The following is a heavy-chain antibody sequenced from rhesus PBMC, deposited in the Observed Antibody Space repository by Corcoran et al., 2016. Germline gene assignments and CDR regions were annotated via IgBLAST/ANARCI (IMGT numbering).Heavy chain of an antibody. D-gene: IGHD4-23*01. Sequence: QVQLQESGPGVVKPSETLSLTCAVSGGSISGYYLWSGIRQPPGKGREWIGYIYGGSRSTSYNPSRRSRVIIYIDTSKDPFSLRLSSVTAAATAVYYWARDRYSNYGGFDYWGQGVLVTVSS. CDR1: GGSISGYYL. V-gene: IGHV4S7*01. CDR3: ARDRYSNYGGFDY. CDR2: IYGGSRST. J-gene: IGHJ4*01.